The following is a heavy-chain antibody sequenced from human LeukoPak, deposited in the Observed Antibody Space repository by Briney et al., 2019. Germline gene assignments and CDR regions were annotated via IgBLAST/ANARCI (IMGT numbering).Heavy chain of an antibody. CDR2: ISGSGGST. J-gene: IGHJ4*02. CDR1: GFTFSSYA. CDR3: AKDLDSSSWYDY. V-gene: IGHV3-23*01. Sequence: PGGSLRLSCAASGFTFSSYAMSWVRQAPGKGLEWVSAISGSGGSTYYADSVKGRFTISRDNSKNTLYLKMNSLRAEDTAVYYCAKDLDSSSWYDYWGQGTLVTVSS. D-gene: IGHD6-13*01.